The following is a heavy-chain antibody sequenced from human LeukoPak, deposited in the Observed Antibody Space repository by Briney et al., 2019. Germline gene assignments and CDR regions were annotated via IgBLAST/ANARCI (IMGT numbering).Heavy chain of an antibody. D-gene: IGHD3-22*01. J-gene: IGHJ5*02. CDR3: ARGNYYDSSGYPNWFDP. CDR2: IGTAGDT. CDR1: GFTFSSYD. Sequence: PGGSLRLSCAASGFTFSSYDMHWVRQAAGKGLEWVSFIGTAGDTHYRGSVKGRFTISREKAKNSLYLQMNNLRAGDTAVYYCARGNYYDSSGYPNWFDPWGQGTLVTVSS. V-gene: IGHV3-13*01.